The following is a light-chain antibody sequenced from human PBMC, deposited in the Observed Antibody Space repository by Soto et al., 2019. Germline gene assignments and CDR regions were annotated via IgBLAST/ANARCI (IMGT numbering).Light chain of an antibody. CDR1: SSNIGAGYD. Sequence: QSVLTQPPSVSGAPGQRVTISCTGSSSNIGAGYDVHWYQQFSGTSPKLLIYGNNNRPSGVPDRFSGSKSGTSASLAITGLQAEDEADYYCQSYDSSLSGFWVFGGGTPLTVL. CDR3: QSYDSSLSGFWV. J-gene: IGLJ3*02. CDR2: GNN. V-gene: IGLV1-40*01.